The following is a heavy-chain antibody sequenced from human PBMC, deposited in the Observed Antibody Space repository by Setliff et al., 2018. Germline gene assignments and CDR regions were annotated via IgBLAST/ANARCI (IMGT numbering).Heavy chain of an antibody. CDR3: ERLVRYCSTTSCQRTSGAEF. V-gene: IGHV1-18*01. Sequence: GASVKVSCKASGYTFTDYGISWVRQAPGQGLEWMGWISPYTGNTFYAPQFQGRVIMTTDTSAKTAYMDLRSLRSDDTAVYYCERLVRYCSTTSCQRTSGAEFWGQGTLVTVSS. D-gene: IGHD2-2*01. CDR1: GYTFTDYG. CDR2: ISPYTGNT. J-gene: IGHJ4*02.